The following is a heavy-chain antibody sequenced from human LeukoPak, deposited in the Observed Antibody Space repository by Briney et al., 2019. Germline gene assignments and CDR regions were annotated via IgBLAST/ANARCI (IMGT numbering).Heavy chain of an antibody. D-gene: IGHD5-24*01. CDR2: IHTSGST. Sequence: SETLSLTCSVSGGSISTYYWSWIRQSAGKGLEWIGRIHTSGSTNYNPPLKSRVTISVDTSKNQFSLKLSSVTAADTAVYYCARADGYNRGLFDYWGQGTLVTVSS. CDR1: GGSISTYY. CDR3: ARADGYNRGLFDY. J-gene: IGHJ4*02. V-gene: IGHV4-4*07.